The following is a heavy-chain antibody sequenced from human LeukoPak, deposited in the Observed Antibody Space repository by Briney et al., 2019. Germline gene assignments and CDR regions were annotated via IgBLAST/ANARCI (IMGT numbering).Heavy chain of an antibody. CDR3: ARGRSPPAAAESLFDP. Sequence: GASVKVSCTASGYTFSSYDINWVRRATGQGLEWMGWMDPDSGSTAYAQKFLGRVTMTRDTSKTTAYMELSSLRSEDTAVYYCARGRSPPAAAESLFDPWGQGTLVTVSS. V-gene: IGHV1-8*01. CDR1: GYTFSSYD. CDR2: MDPDSGST. D-gene: IGHD6-13*01. J-gene: IGHJ5*02.